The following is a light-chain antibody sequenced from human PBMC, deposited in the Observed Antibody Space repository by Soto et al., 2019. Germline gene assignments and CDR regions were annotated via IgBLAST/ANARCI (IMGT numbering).Light chain of an antibody. J-gene: IGKJ2*01. CDR1: QSVLYSSNDKNY. V-gene: IGKV4-1*01. Sequence: DIVMTQSPDSLAVSLGERATINCKSSQSVLYSSNDKNYLAWYQQKPGQPPKLLIYWAFIRESGVPDRFSGSGSGTDFTLTISILQVEDVAVYYCQQYYSAPPTFGQGTKLDIK. CDR2: WAF. CDR3: QQYYSAPPT.